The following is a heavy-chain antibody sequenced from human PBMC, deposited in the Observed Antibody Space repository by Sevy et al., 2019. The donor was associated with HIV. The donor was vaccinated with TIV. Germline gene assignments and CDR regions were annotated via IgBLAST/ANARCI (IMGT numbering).Heavy chain of an antibody. Sequence: SETLSLTCTVSGDPISNYYWSWIRQPPGKGLEWIGYLFNSGSTNYNPSLKSRVTISVDTTKNQVSLKVRSVTAADTAVYYCARGIAAPRGMDVWGQGTTVTVSS. CDR1: GDPISNYY. CDR2: LFNSGST. CDR3: ARGIAAPRGMDV. D-gene: IGHD6-13*01. V-gene: IGHV4-59*01. J-gene: IGHJ6*02.